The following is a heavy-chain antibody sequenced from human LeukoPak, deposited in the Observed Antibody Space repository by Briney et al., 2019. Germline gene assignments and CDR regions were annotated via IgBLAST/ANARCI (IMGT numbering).Heavy chain of an antibody. CDR1: GFTFSSYG. CDR2: ISYDGSNK. D-gene: IGHD4-17*01. J-gene: IGHJ4*02. Sequence: GGSLRLSCAASGFTFSSYGMHWVRQAPGKGLEWVAVISYDGSNKYYADSVKGRFTISRDNSKNTLYLQMNSLRAEGTAVYYCAKDPVTTVTGYFDYWGQGTLVTVSS. CDR3: AKDPVTTVTGYFDY. V-gene: IGHV3-30*18.